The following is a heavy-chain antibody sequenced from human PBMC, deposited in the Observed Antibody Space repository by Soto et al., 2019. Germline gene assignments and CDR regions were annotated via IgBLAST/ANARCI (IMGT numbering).Heavy chain of an antibody. Sequence: GGSLRLSCAASGFTFSSYAMHWVRQAPGKGLEWVAVISYDGSNKYYADSVKGRFTISRDNSKNTLYLQMNSLRAEDTAVYYCARELGDSSGCLDYWGQGTLVTVSS. CDR2: ISYDGSNK. D-gene: IGHD6-19*01. CDR1: GFTFSSYA. CDR3: ARELGDSSGCLDY. J-gene: IGHJ4*02. V-gene: IGHV3-30*04.